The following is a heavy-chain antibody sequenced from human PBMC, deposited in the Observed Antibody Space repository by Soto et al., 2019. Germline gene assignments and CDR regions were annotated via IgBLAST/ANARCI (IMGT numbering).Heavy chain of an antibody. CDR1: GFTFSSYS. Sequence: GGALRLSCAASGFTFSSYSMNWVRQAPGKGLEWVSSISSSSSYIYYADSVKGRFTISRDNAKNSLYLQMNSLRAEDTAVYYCARVGGGYQLLHAFDIWGQGTMVTVSS. CDR3: ARVGGGYQLLHAFDI. D-gene: IGHD2-2*01. CDR2: ISSSSSYI. J-gene: IGHJ3*02. V-gene: IGHV3-21*01.